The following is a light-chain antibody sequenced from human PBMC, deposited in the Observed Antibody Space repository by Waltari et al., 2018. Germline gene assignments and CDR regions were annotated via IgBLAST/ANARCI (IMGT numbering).Light chain of an antibody. V-gene: IGKV4-1*01. CDR3: QQYYGIPFT. Sequence: DIVLTQSPDSLAVSLGERATINCKSTQNILYSSDQKNYLAWYQQKAEQPPKLLIDWTSTRESGVPDRFSGSGSGTDFTLTISSLQAGDGAVYYCQQYYGIPFTFGPGTKVEIK. CDR1: QNILYSSDQKNY. CDR2: WTS. J-gene: IGKJ3*01.